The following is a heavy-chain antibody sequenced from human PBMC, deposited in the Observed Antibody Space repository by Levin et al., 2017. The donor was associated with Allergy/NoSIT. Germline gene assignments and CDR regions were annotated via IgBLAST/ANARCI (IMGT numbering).Heavy chain of an antibody. CDR2: ISSSGTTI. Sequence: PGGSLRLSCAASGFTFSDYYMSWIRQAPGKGLEWVSYISSSGTTIYYADSVKGRFTISRDNAKNSLYLQMNSLRPDDPAVYYCARAITVVAAAYYWGQGTMVTVSS. J-gene: IGHJ4*02. CDR3: ARAITVVAAAYY. V-gene: IGHV3-11*01. D-gene: IGHD2-2*01. CDR1: GFTFSDYY.